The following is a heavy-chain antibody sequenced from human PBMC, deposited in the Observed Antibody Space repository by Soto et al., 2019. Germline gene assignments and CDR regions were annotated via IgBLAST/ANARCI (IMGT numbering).Heavy chain of an antibody. CDR1: GFTFSSYA. D-gene: IGHD1-26*01. CDR2: ISSSSKYI. CDR3: ARDPDAEYSGNYHTPRSLDS. V-gene: IGHV3-21*01. J-gene: IGHJ4*02. Sequence: PGGSLRLSCIGSGFTFSSYAMNWVRQAPGKGLEWVSSISSSSKYIYYTDSVKGRFIISRDNAKNSLYLQMNGLRAEDTALYYCARDPDAEYSGNYHTPRSLDSWGQGT.